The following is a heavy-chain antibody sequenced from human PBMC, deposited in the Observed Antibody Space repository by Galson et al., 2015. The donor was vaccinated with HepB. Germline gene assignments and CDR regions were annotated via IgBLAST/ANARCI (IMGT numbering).Heavy chain of an antibody. D-gene: IGHD2-15*01. J-gene: IGHJ4*02. CDR3: ARRSCRGGGCYSAFDY. CDR2: IRSSSTPI. Sequence: SLRLSCAASGFTFSYYDMTWVRQAPGKGLEWVSYIRSSSTPIYYADSVKGRFTISRDNAKNSLFLQMNSLRAEDTAVYYCARRSCRGGGCYSAFDYWGQGTLVTVSS. CDR1: GFTFSYYD. V-gene: IGHV3-48*01.